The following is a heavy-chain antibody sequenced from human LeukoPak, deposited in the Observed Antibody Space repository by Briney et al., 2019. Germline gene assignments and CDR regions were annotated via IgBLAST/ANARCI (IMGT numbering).Heavy chain of an antibody. Sequence: GGSLRLSCAASGFTFRSYAMSWVRQAPGMGLEWVSGISGSGGSTYYADSVKGRFTISRDNSKNTLYLQMNSLRAEDTAVSYCASRPCSGAYCYPWGYWGQGTLVTVSS. CDR3: ASRPCSGAYCYPWGY. CDR2: ISGSGGST. V-gene: IGHV3-23*01. CDR1: GFTFRSYA. J-gene: IGHJ4*02. D-gene: IGHD2-15*01.